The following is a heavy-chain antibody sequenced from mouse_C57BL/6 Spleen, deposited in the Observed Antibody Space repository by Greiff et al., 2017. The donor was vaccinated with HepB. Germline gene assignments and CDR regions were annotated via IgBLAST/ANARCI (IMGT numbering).Heavy chain of an antibody. D-gene: IGHD2-5*01. J-gene: IGHJ1*03. V-gene: IGHV1-72*01. CDR1: GYTFTSYW. CDR3: ARAGEETTIVTWYFDV. Sequence: VQLQQPGAELVKPGASVKLSCKASGYTFTSYWMHWVKQRPGLGLEWIGRIDPNSGGTKYNEKFKSKATLTVDKPSSTAYMQLSSLTSEDSAVYYCARAGEETTIVTWYFDVWGTGTTVTVSS. CDR2: IDPNSGGT.